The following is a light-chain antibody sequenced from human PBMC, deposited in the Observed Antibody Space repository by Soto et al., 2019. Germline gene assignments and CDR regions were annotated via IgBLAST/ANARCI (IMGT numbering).Light chain of an antibody. CDR2: KAS. V-gene: IGKV1-5*03. CDR1: QSISSW. CDR3: QQYNSSTT. J-gene: IGKJ1*01. Sequence: DIQMTQSPSTLSASVGDRVTITCRASQSISSWLAWYQQKPGKAPKLLIYKASSLESGVPSRFSGSGSGTEFTLTISSLQPDEFATYYSQQYNSSTTFAQGTKVEIK.